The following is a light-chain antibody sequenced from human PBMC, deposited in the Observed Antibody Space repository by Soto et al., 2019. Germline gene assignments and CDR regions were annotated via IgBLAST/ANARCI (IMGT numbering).Light chain of an antibody. CDR3: QQYNNWPPIP. J-gene: IGKJ5*01. CDR1: QSVMSK. CDR2: GAS. Sequence: EVVMTQSPDTLSVSPGETVTLSCRASQSVMSKLAWYQQKPGQAPRLFIYGASTRATGIPARFSGSGSGTEFTLTISSLQSEDFAIYYCQQYNNWPPIPFGQGTRLEIK. V-gene: IGKV3-15*01.